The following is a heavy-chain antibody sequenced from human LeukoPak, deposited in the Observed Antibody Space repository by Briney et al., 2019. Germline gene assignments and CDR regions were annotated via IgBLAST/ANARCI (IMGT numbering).Heavy chain of an antibody. D-gene: IGHD2-15*01. CDR3: ARDRRGDIARRGAKYYFDY. V-gene: IGHV4-34*01. CDR2: INQSGST. Sequence: SETLSLTCAVYGGSFSGYYWSWIRQPPGKGLEWIGEINQSGSTNYNPSLKSRVTISVDTSKNQFSLKLSSVTAADTAVYYCARDRRGDIARRGAKYYFDYWGQGTLVTVSS. J-gene: IGHJ4*02. CDR1: GGSFSGYY.